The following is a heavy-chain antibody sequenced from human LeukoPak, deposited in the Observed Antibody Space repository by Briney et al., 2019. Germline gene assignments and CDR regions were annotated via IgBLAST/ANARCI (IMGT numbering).Heavy chain of an antibody. CDR3: ARDLLRYFDWTIIHEYYFDY. V-gene: IGHV3-21*01. J-gene: IGHJ4*02. Sequence: GGSLRLSCAASGFTFSSYAVSWVRQAPGKGLEWVSSISSSSSYIYYADSEKGRFTISRDKAKNSLYLQMNSLRAEDTAVYYCARDLLRYFDWTIIHEYYFDYWGQGTLVTVSS. CDR1: GFTFSSYA. D-gene: IGHD3-9*01. CDR2: ISSSSSYI.